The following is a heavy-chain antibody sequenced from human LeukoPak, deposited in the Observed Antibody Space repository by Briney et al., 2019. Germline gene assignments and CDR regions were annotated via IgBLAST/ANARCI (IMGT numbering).Heavy chain of an antibody. CDR2: ISYDGSNE. D-gene: IGHD5-18*01. V-gene: IGHV3-30*18. J-gene: IGHJ4*02. Sequence: GGSLRLSCAASGFTFRSYGMHWVRQAPGKGLEWVAIISYDGSNEYYADSVKGRFTISRDNSKNTLYLQMNSLRAEDTAVYYCAKDLLPIQIWLPAYWGQGTLVTVSS. CDR3: AKDLLPIQIWLPAY. CDR1: GFTFRSYG.